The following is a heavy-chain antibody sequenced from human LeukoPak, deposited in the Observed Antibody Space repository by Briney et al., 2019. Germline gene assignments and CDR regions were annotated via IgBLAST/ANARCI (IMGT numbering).Heavy chain of an antibody. V-gene: IGHV3-7*01. Sequence: GGSLRLSCAASGFAFSSHWMSWLRQAPGKGLEWVATIKQDGSEKYYVDSVKGRFTISRDNAKNSLFLQMISLRAEDTAVYYCARVDADYEDYWGQGTLVTVSS. CDR1: GFAFSSHW. CDR2: IKQDGSEK. D-gene: IGHD4-17*01. J-gene: IGHJ4*02. CDR3: ARVDADYEDY.